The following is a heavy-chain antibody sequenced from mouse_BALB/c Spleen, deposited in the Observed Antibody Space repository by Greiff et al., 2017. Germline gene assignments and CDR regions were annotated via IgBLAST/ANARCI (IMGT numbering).Heavy chain of an antibody. D-gene: IGHD1-2*01. V-gene: IGHV2-9*02. CDR2: IWAGGST. J-gene: IGHJ4*01. CDR3: ARDRYYGYNYYAMDY. CDR1: GFSLTSYG. Sequence: VKLVESGPGLVAPSQSLSITCTVSGFSLTSYGVHWVRQPPGKGLEWLGVIWAGGSTNYNSALMSRLSISKDNSKSQVFLKMNSLQTDDTAMYYCARDRYYGYNYYAMDYWGQGTSVTVSS.